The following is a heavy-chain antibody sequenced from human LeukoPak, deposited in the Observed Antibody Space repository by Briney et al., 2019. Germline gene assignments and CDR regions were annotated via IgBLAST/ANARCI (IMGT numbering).Heavy chain of an antibody. V-gene: IGHV3-33*01. D-gene: IGHD1-14*01. CDR1: GFTFRSYG. CDR2: IWFDGSNK. CDR3: AREGGTYPYNFDY. Sequence: GRSLRLSCAASGFTFRSYGMHWVRQSPGKGLEWVAIIWFDGSNKYYAESVKGRFTISRDNSMNTLYLQMNSLRAEDTAVYYCAREGGTYPYNFDYWGQGPLVTVSS. J-gene: IGHJ4*02.